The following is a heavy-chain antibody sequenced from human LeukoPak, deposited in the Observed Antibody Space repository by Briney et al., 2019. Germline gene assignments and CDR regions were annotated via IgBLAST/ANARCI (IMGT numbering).Heavy chain of an antibody. CDR2: IYHSGST. D-gene: IGHD1-26*01. CDR3: ARESYGGMDY. J-gene: IGHJ4*02. CDR1: GGSISSSSYY. Sequence: PSETLSLTCTVSGGSISSSSYYWGWIRQPPGKGLEWIGSIYHSGSTYYNPSLKSRVTISVDKSKNQFSLKLSSVTAADTAVYYCARESYGGMDYWGQGTLVTVSS. V-gene: IGHV4-39*07.